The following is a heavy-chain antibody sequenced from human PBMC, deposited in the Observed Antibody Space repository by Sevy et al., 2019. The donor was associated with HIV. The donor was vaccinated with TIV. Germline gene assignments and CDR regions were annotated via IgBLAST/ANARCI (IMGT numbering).Heavy chain of an antibody. Sequence: ASVKVSCKASGGTFSSYAINWVRQAPGQGLEWMGGIIPMFGTVNYAQKFQGRVTITADESTTTAYMELSSLRSEDTAVYYCARAPLTGIVVVLGAFDIWGQGTMVTVSS. CDR1: GGTFSSYA. J-gene: IGHJ3*02. V-gene: IGHV1-69*13. D-gene: IGHD2-21*01. CDR2: IIPMFGTV. CDR3: ARAPLTGIVVVLGAFDI.